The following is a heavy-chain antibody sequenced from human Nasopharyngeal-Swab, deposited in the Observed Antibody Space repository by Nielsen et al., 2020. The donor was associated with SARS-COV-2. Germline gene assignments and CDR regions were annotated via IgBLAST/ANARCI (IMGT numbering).Heavy chain of an antibody. CDR3: ARPASGGYYYYMDV. V-gene: IGHV3-30-3*01. J-gene: IGHJ6*03. Sequence: GESLKISCAASGFTFSSYAIHWVRQAPGKGLEWVAVISYDRSNKYYADSVKGRFTISRDNSKNTLYLQMNSLRAEDTAMYYCARPASGGYYYYMDVWGKGTTVTVSS. D-gene: IGHD3-16*01. CDR2: ISYDRSNK. CDR1: GFTFSSYA.